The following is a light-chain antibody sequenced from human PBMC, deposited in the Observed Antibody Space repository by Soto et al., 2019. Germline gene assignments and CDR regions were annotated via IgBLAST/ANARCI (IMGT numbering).Light chain of an antibody. J-gene: IGKJ1*01. Sequence: DIVRTQSPLSMPLTPGEPASISCRAFQSLLHSNGYNYLDWYLQKPGQSPXLLIYLGSNRASGVPDRFSGSGSGTDFTLKIRRVEAEDVGVYYCMQPLQSWTFGQGTKVDIK. V-gene: IGKV2-28*01. CDR2: LGS. CDR3: MQPLQSWT. CDR1: QSLLHSNGYNY.